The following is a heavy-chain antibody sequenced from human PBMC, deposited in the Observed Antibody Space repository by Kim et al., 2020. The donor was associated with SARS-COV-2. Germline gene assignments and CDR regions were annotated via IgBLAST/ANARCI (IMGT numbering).Heavy chain of an antibody. J-gene: IGHJ4*02. Sequence: GGSLRLSCAASGLTFSNYWMNWVRQAPGKGLEWVAKIKEDGSEKNYMDSVKGRFTISRDNAKNSLYLQMNSLRAEDTAVYYCVSNPRRISRYWVRGTLV. CDR1: GLTFSNYW. V-gene: IGHV3-7*01. CDR3: VSNPRRISRY. D-gene: IGHD3-3*01. CDR2: IKEDGSEK.